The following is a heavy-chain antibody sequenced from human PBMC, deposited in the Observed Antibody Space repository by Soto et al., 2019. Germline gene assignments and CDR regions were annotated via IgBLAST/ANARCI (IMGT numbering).Heavy chain of an antibody. J-gene: IGHJ3*02. D-gene: IGHD4-17*01. CDR1: GGTFSSYA. CDR2: IIPIFGTA. CDR3: SRATHDYGDPRGAFDI. Sequence: QVQLVQSGAEVKKPGSSVKVSCKASGGTFSSYAISWVRQAPGQGLEWMGGIIPIFGTANYAQKFQGRVTIPADESTITAYRELSSLRSEDTAVYYCSRATHDYGDPRGAFDIWGQGTMVTVSS. V-gene: IGHV1-69*01.